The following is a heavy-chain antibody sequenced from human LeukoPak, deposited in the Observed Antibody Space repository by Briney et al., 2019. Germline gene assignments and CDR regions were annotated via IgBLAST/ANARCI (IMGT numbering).Heavy chain of an antibody. V-gene: IGHV4-59*01. J-gene: IGHJ4*02. D-gene: IGHD3-3*01. CDR1: GGSISSYY. Sequence: SETLSLTRTVSGGSISSYYWSWIRQPPGKGLEWIGYIYYSGSTNYNPPLKSRVTISVDTSKNQFSLKLSSVTAADTAVYYCARELGAEYYDFWSGISTSYYFDYWGQGTLVTVSS. CDR2: IYYSGST. CDR3: ARELGAEYYDFWSGISTSYYFDY.